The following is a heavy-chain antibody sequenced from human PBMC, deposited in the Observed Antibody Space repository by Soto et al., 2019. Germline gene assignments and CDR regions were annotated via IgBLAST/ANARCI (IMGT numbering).Heavy chain of an antibody. Sequence: EVQLLESGGGLVQPGGSLRLSCTASGFTFSSYAMSWVRQAPGKGLEWVSAISGSGGSTYYAGSVKGRFTISRDNSKNTVYLQMNSLRAEDTAVYYCAKEDWNDHAFDIWGQGTMVTVSS. CDR2: ISGSGGST. D-gene: IGHD1-1*01. V-gene: IGHV3-23*01. CDR1: GFTFSSYA. J-gene: IGHJ3*02. CDR3: AKEDWNDHAFDI.